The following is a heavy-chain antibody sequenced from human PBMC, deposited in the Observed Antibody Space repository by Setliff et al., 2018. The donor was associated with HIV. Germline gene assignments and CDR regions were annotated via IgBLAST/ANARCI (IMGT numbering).Heavy chain of an antibody. CDR3: ATPLDATMGRDY. V-gene: IGHV1-3*01. D-gene: IGHD5-18*01. CDR2: INAGNDNT. CDR1: GYSFTKYV. J-gene: IGHJ4*02. Sequence: RASVKVSCKASGYSFTKYVMHWVRQAPGQRLEWMGWINAGNDNTKYSPKFQGRVTITADESTKTAYMELSSLRSEDTAVYYCATPLDATMGRDYWGQGTLVTVSS.